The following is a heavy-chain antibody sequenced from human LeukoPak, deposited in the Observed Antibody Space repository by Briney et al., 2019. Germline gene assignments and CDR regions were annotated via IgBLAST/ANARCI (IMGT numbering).Heavy chain of an antibody. CDR2: IYYSGST. V-gene: IGHV4-59*08. Sequence: PSETLSLTCTVSGGSISSYCWSWIRQPPGKGLEWIGYIYYSGSTNYNPSLKSRVTISVDTSKNQFSLKLSSVTAADTAVYYCARQMDTAMVTGHYYYYMDVWGKGTTVTVSS. J-gene: IGHJ6*03. D-gene: IGHD5-18*01. CDR3: ARQMDTAMVTGHYYYYMDV. CDR1: GGSISSYC.